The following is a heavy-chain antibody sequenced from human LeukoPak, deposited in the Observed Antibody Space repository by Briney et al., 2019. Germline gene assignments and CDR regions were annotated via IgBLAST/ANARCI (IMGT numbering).Heavy chain of an antibody. CDR2: INWDGSST. J-gene: IGHJ4*02. Sequence: GGSLRLSCAASGFTFDDYAMHWVRQAPGKGLGWVSLINWDGSSTYYADSVKGRFTISRDNSKNSLYLQMNSLRAEDIALYYCAKTGSSWAHFDYWGQGTLVTVSS. CDR3: AKTGSSWAHFDY. V-gene: IGHV3-43D*04. D-gene: IGHD6-13*01. CDR1: GFTFDDYA.